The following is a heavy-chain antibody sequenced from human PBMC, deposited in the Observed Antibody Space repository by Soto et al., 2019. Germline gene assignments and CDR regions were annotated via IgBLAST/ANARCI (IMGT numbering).Heavy chain of an antibody. CDR3: ARGSLWFDP. CDR1: GDSFSGNY. J-gene: IGHJ5*02. V-gene: IGHV4-34*01. CDR2: INYSGST. Sequence: SETLSLTCAVNGDSFSGNYWTWIRQPPGKGLQWIGEINYSGSTNYNPSLKSRVSMLVDTSKNQFSLKLRSVTAADTAIYYCARGSLWFDPWGQGTLVTV.